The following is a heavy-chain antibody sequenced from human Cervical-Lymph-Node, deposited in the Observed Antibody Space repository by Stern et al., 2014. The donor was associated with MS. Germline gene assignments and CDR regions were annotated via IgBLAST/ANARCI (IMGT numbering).Heavy chain of an antibody. CDR1: GYTFTSNY. CDR3: ARGTGSGSYYIGSEVYDAFDI. V-gene: IGHV1-46*03. D-gene: IGHD3-10*01. J-gene: IGHJ3*02. CDR2: INPSGGST. Sequence: VQLVESGAEVKKPGASVKVSCKASGYTFTSNYMHWVRQAPGQGLEWMGTINPSGGSTSYAQQFQGRVTMARDTSPRTVSMELSSLRSEDMAVYWWARGTGSGSYYIGSEVYDAFDIWGQGTMVTVSS.